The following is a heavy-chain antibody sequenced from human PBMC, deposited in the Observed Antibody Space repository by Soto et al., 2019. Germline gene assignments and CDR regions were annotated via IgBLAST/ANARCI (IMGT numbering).Heavy chain of an antibody. Sequence: QVQLVESGGGVVQPGRSLRLSCAASGFTFSSYGMHWVRQAPGKGLEWVAVIWYDGSNKYYADSVKGRFTISRDNSKNTLYLQMNRLRAEDTAVYYCARDLTPRSVYGMDVWGQGTTVTVSS. V-gene: IGHV3-33*01. CDR2: IWYDGSNK. D-gene: IGHD6-19*01. CDR1: GFTFSSYG. CDR3: ARDLTPRSVYGMDV. J-gene: IGHJ6*02.